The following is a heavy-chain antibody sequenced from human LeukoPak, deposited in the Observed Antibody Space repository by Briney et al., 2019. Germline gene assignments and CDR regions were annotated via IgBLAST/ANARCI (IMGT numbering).Heavy chain of an antibody. J-gene: IGHJ4*02. V-gene: IGHV4-34*01. D-gene: IGHD3-3*01. CDR1: GGSFGGYY. CDR2: INQSGNT. Sequence: SQTMSLTSSVDGGSFGGYYWSWIRQSPEKGLEWIAEINQSGNTNYHPSFKSRVTITVDTPQTQFSLKVTSVVAADTAVDYCATGPGGYYIYYWGQGTLVTVSS. CDR3: ATGPGGYYIYY.